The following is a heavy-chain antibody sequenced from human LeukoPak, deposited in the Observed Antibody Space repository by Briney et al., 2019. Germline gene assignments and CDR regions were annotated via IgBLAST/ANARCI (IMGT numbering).Heavy chain of an antibody. CDR1: GFTFNSAW. CDR2: IKSKTDGGTT. D-gene: IGHD2-15*01. V-gene: IGHV3-15*01. CDR3: TTEGYCSGGGCYSYDN. Sequence: PGGSLRLSCAASGFTFNSAWLTWVRQGPGKGLEWVGRIKSKTDGGTTDYAAPVKGRFSISRDDSRNRVYLQMNSLKADDTALYYCTTEGYCSGGGCYSYDNWGQGALATVSS. J-gene: IGHJ4*02.